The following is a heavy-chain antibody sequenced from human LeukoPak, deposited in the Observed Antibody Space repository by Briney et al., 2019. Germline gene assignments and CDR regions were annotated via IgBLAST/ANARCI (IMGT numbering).Heavy chain of an antibody. CDR1: GGSISSSSYY. CDR2: IYYSGST. CDR3: ARVTTVVRGNFDY. D-gene: IGHD4-23*01. J-gene: IGHJ4*02. Sequence: SETLSLTCTVSGGSISSSSYYWGWIRQPPGKGLEWIGSIYYSGSTYYNSSLKSRVTISVDTSKNQFSLKLSSVTAADTAVYYCARVTTVVRGNFDYWGQGTLVTVSS. V-gene: IGHV4-39*07.